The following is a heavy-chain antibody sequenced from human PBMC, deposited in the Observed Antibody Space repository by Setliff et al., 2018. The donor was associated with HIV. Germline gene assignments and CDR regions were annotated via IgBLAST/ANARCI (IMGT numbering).Heavy chain of an antibody. CDR3: AREERYYDGKGALDY. V-gene: IGHV1-69*05. CDR1: GGTFSRYG. J-gene: IGHJ4*02. Sequence: SVKVSCKASGGTFSRYGINWVRQAPGQGLEWMGGIIPSFGTPNNAQKFQGRVTITMDESTSTAYMELSSLRSEDTAMYYCAREERYYDGKGALDYWGQGMLVTVSS. CDR2: IIPSFGTP. D-gene: IGHD3-22*01.